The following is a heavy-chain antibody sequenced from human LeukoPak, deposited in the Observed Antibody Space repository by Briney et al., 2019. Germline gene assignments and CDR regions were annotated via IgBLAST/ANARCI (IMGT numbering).Heavy chain of an antibody. CDR3: HYSSSWDNFDY. D-gene: IGHD6-13*01. J-gene: IGHJ4*02. Sequence: SETLSLTCAVYGGSFSGYYWSWIRQPPGKGLEWIGEINHSGSTNYNPSLKSRVTISVDTSKNQFSLKLSSVTAADTAVYYCHYSSSWDNFDYWGQGTLVTVSS. CDR2: INHSGST. CDR1: GGSFSGYY. V-gene: IGHV4-34*01.